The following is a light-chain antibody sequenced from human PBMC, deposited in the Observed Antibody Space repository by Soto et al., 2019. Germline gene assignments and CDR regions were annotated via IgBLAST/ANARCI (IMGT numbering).Light chain of an antibody. V-gene: IGLV2-11*01. J-gene: IGLJ1*01. CDR1: SSDVGGYNF. CDR3: CSYAGSYDV. CDR2: DVS. Sequence: QSALTQPRSVSGSPGQSVTTSCTGSSSDVGGYNFVSWYQRHPGKAPKLMIYDVSKRPSGVPDRFSGSKSGNTASLTISGLQAGEGADYYCCSYAGSYDVLGIGTKVT.